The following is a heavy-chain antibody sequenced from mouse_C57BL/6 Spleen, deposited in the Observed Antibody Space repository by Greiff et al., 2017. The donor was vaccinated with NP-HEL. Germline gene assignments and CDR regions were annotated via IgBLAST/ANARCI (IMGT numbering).Heavy chain of an antibody. CDR3: ARFYGSSYGYFDV. Sequence: QVQLQQSGAELARPGASVKLSCKASGYTFTSYGISWVKQRTGQGLEWIGEIYPRSGNTYYTEKFKGKATLTADKSSSTAYMELRSLTSEDSAVYVCARFYGSSYGYFDVWGTGTTVTVSS. CDR2: IYPRSGNT. V-gene: IGHV1-81*01. J-gene: IGHJ1*03. CDR1: GYTFTSYG. D-gene: IGHD1-1*01.